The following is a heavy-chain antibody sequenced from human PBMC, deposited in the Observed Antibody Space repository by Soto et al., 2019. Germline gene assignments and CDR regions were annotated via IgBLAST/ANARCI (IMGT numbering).Heavy chain of an antibody. CDR1: GFTFSSYW. CDR2: INSDGSST. D-gene: IGHD3-3*01. V-gene: IGHV3-74*01. CDR3: ARDGGNFWSGYPIWPYYYYGMDV. Sequence: GSLRLSCAASGFTFSSYWMHWVRQAPGKGLVWVSRINSDGSSTSYADSVKGRFTISRDNAKNTLYLQMNSLRAEDTAVYYCARDGGNFWSGYPIWPYYYYGMDVWGQGTTVTVSS. J-gene: IGHJ6*02.